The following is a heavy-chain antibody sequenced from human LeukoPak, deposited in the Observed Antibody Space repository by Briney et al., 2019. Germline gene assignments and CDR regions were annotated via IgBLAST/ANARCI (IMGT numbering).Heavy chain of an antibody. Sequence: SQTLSLTCAVSGGSISSGGYSWSWIRQPPGKGLEWIGYIYHSGSTYYNPSLKSRVTISVDRSKNQFSLKLSSVTAADTAVYYCANIVVVPAAIGKQYGMDVWGQGTTVTVSS. V-gene: IGHV4-30-2*01. CDR3: ANIVVVPAAIGKQYGMDV. J-gene: IGHJ6*02. CDR1: GGSISSGGYS. D-gene: IGHD2-2*01. CDR2: IYHSGST.